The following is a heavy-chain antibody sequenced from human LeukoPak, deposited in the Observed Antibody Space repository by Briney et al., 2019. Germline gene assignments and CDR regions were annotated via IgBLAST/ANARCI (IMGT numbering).Heavy chain of an antibody. CDR1: GFTVSSNY. CDR2: IYSGGST. Sequence: GGSLRLSCAASGFTVSSNYMSWVRQAPGKGLEWVSVIYSGGSTYYADSVKGRFTISRDNSKNTLYLQVNSLRAEDTAVYYCAREVRSYYYYMDVWGKGTTVTISS. D-gene: IGHD4/OR15-4a*01. CDR3: AREVRSYYYYMDV. J-gene: IGHJ6*03. V-gene: IGHV3-53*01.